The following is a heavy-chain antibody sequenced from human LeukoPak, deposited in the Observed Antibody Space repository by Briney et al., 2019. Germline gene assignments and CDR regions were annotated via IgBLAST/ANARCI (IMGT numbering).Heavy chain of an antibody. J-gene: IGHJ5*02. V-gene: IGHV3-7*01. CDR3: ARVGAAAAGMGIDWFDP. Sequence: GGSLRLSCTTSGFSFNTYSMSWVRQAPGKGLEWVANIKQDGSEKYYVDSVKGRFTISRDNAKNSLYLQMNSLRAEDTAVYYCARVGAAAAGMGIDWFDPWGQGTLVTVSS. CDR2: IKQDGSEK. D-gene: IGHD6-13*01. CDR1: GFSFNTYS.